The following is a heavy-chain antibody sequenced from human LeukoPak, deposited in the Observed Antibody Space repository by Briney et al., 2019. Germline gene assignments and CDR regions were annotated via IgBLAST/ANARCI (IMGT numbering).Heavy chain of an antibody. CDR3: AGGGWSGYQPLYYYYYMDV. Sequence: SETLSLTCAVYGGSFSGYYWSWIRQPPGKGLEWIGEINHSGSTNCNPSLKSRVTISVDTSKNQFSLKLSSVTAADTAVYYCAGGGWSGYQPLYYYYYMDVWGKGTTVTVSS. J-gene: IGHJ6*03. V-gene: IGHV4-34*01. CDR1: GGSFSGYY. CDR2: INHSGST. D-gene: IGHD3-3*01.